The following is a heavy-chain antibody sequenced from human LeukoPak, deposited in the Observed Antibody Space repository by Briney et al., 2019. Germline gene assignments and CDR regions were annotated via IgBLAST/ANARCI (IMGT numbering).Heavy chain of an antibody. CDR3: PRLVYDLWSGLIDY. D-gene: IGHD3-3*01. CDR2: IYYSGST. Sequence: SETLSLTSTVPLGSISSSSYYSGWIRQPPGKGLEWIGCIYYSGSTYYNPPLKSRSPISVDTPKNQFSLKLSSVTAADTAVYYCPRLVYDLWSGLIDYWGQGTLVTVSS. CDR1: LGSISSSSYY. V-gene: IGHV4-39*01. J-gene: IGHJ4*01.